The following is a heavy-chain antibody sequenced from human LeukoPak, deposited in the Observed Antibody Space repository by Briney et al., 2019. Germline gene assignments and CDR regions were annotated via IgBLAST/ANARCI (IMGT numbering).Heavy chain of an antibody. V-gene: IGHV1-69*06. CDR2: IIPIFGTA. CDR3: ARRRYCSSTSCYGLGDDY. Sequence: ASVKVSCKASGGTFSSYAISWVRQAPGQGLEWMGGIIPIFGTANYAQKLQGRVTITADKSTSTAYMELSSLRSEDTAVYYCARRRYCSSTSCYGLGDDYWGQGTLVTVSS. J-gene: IGHJ4*02. CDR1: GGTFSSYA. D-gene: IGHD2-2*01.